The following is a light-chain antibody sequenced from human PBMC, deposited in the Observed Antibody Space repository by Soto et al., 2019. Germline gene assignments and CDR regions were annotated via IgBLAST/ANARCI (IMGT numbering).Light chain of an antibody. CDR2: DAS. CDR1: QSVSSY. V-gene: IGKV3-11*01. CDR3: QQRGNSLT. J-gene: IGKJ5*01. Sequence: EIVLTQSPATLSLSPGERATLSCRASQSVSSYLAWYQQKPGQAPRLLIYDASSRATGISARFSGSGSGTDFTLTISSLEPEDFAVYYCQQRGNSLTFGQGTRLEIK.